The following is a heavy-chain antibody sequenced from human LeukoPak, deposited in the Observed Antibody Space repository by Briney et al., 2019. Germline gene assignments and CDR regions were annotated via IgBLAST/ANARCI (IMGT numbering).Heavy chain of an antibody. D-gene: IGHD3-22*01. CDR1: GGSISSYY. V-gene: IGHV4-4*07. J-gene: IGHJ4*02. Sequence: SETLSLTCAVSGGSISSYYCSWLRQPAGKGLEWIGRIYTSGSTNYNPSLKSRVTMSVDTSKNQFSLKLSSVTAADTAVYYCAREQAYYYDSSGYHFDYWGQGTLVTVSS. CDR3: AREQAYYYDSSGYHFDY. CDR2: IYTSGST.